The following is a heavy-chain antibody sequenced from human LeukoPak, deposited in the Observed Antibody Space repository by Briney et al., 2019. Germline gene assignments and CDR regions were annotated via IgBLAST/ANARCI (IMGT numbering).Heavy chain of an antibody. CDR1: GFTFSSYW. Sequence: GGSLRLSCAASGFTFSSYWMHWVRQAPGKGLVCVSRINSDMSTTTYADSVKGRFTISRDNAKNSLYLQMNSLRAEDTAVYYCARGSRLGVVERDASDIWGQGTMVTVSS. V-gene: IGHV3-74*01. CDR2: INSDMSTT. J-gene: IGHJ3*02. D-gene: IGHD3-3*01. CDR3: ARGSRLGVVERDASDI.